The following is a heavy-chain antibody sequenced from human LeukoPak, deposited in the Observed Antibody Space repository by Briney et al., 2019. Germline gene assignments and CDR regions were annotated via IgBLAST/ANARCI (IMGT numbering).Heavy chain of an antibody. V-gene: IGHV4-39*01. D-gene: IGHD6-13*01. Sequence: PSETLSLTCTVSGGSISSTGHYWGWIRQPPGKGLEWIGSIYYSRSTYYNPSLKSRVTISVDTSKNQFSLKLSSVTAADTAVYYCARHGQQHLSPFDYWGQGSLVTVSS. CDR1: GGSISSTGHY. J-gene: IGHJ4*02. CDR2: IYYSRST. CDR3: ARHGQQHLSPFDY.